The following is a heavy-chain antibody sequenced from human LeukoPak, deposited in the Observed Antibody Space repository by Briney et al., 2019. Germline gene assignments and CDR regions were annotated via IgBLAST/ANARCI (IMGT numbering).Heavy chain of an antibody. V-gene: IGHV4-59*01. CDR2: IHHNGNN. CDR1: GGSISSYY. J-gene: IGHJ6*02. CDR3: ARLPLTGYSRGYYYGMDV. D-gene: IGHD3-9*01. Sequence: PSETLSLTCTVSGGSISSYYWNWIRQPPGKGLEWIGYIHHNGNNNYNPSLKSRVTMSVDTSKNQFSLKLSSVNATDTAVYYCARLPLTGYSRGYYYGMDVWGQGTTVTVSS.